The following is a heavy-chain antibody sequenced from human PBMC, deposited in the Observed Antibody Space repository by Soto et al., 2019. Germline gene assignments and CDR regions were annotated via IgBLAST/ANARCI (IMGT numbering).Heavy chain of an antibody. J-gene: IGHJ6*02. CDR2: IIPIFGTA. Sequence: QVQLVQSGAEVKKPGSSVKVSCKASGGTFSSYAISWVRQAPGQGLEWMGGIIPIFGTANYAQKFQGRVTITADEPTSTAYMEVSSLRSEDTAVYYCARGAEGEGAMAHYYYYGMDVWGQGTTVTVSS. V-gene: IGHV1-69*01. CDR1: GGTFSSYA. D-gene: IGHD1-26*01. CDR3: ARGAEGEGAMAHYYYYGMDV.